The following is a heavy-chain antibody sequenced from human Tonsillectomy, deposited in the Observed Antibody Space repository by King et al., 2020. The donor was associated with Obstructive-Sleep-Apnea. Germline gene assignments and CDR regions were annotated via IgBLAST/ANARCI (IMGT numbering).Heavy chain of an antibody. CDR1: GFIFSTYG. Sequence: VQLVESGGGVVQPGRSLRLSCAASGFIFSTYGMHWVRQAPGKGLEWVALIWYDGSNKNYADSVKGRFTISRDNSKNKLFLQMNSLRAEDTAVYYCAGDPDILTGYIREGFDYWGQGTLVTVSS. CDR2: IWYDGSNK. D-gene: IGHD3-9*01. J-gene: IGHJ4*02. V-gene: IGHV3-33*01. CDR3: AGDPDILTGYIREGFDY.